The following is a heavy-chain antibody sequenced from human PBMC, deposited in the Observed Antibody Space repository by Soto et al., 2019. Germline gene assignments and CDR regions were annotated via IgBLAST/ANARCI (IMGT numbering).Heavy chain of an antibody. CDR2: IWFDGSNR. D-gene: IGHD3-10*01. CDR1: GFTFSSYG. CDR3: ARGLEWVFTKSGDS. J-gene: IGHJ4*02. Sequence: QVQLVESGGCVVQPGGSLRLSCAASGFTFSSYGMHWVRQAPGKGLEWVAVIWFDGSNRYYADSVKGRFTISRDNSKSTLYLQMNSLRDEDTAVYYCARGLEWVFTKSGDSWGQGTLVTVSS. V-gene: IGHV3-33*01.